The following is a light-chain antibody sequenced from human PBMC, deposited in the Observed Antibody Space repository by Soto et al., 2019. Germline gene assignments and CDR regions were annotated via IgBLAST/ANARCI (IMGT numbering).Light chain of an antibody. J-gene: IGLJ1*01. V-gene: IGLV1-44*01. Sequence: QSVLTQPPSASGTPGQWVTISCSGSRSNIGTFTVNWYQQLPGTAPKLVIFSDNQRASGVPARFSGSKSGTSASLAISGLQSEDEADYYCAAWDDSLNDGLNGYVFGTGTKLTV. CDR1: RSNIGTFT. CDR3: AAWDDSLNDGLNGYV. CDR2: SDN.